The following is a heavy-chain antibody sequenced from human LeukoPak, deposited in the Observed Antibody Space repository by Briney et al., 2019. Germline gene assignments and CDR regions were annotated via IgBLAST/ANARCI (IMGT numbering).Heavy chain of an antibody. D-gene: IGHD3-9*01. CDR2: VYPGDSDS. V-gene: IGHV5-51*01. CDR3: ARLGTPAYYDILTGPNWFDP. CDR1: GYTFNNYW. Sequence: GESLKISCKGSGYTFNNYWIGWVRQMPGKGLEWMGIVYPGDSDSRYSPSFQGQVTISADKSISTAYLQWSSLKASDTAMYYCARLGTPAYYDILTGPNWFDPWGQGTLVTVSS. J-gene: IGHJ5*02.